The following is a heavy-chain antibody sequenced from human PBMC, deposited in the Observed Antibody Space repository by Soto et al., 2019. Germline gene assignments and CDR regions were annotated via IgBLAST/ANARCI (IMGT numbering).Heavy chain of an antibody. J-gene: IGHJ6*03. CDR1: GGSISSGGYY. V-gene: IGHV4-31*03. CDR3: ARDHYGDSRFPVHYYYYMDV. CDR2: IYYSGST. D-gene: IGHD4-17*01. Sequence: PSETLSLTCTVSGGSISSGGYYWSWIRQHPGKGLEWIGYIYYSGSTYYNPSLKSRVTISVDTSKNQFSLKLSSVTAADTAVYYCARDHYGDSRFPVHYYYYMDVWGKGTTVTVSS.